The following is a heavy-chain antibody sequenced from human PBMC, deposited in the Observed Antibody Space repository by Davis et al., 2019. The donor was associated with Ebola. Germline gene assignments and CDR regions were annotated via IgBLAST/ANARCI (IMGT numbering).Heavy chain of an antibody. Sequence: GESLKISCTASGFTFSGAALHWVRQASGKGLEWIGHIRSKSNSYATAYAASVEGRFTISRDDSKNTAYLQMNSLRTEDTALYYCTRLYGNGWTGVDYWGQGTLVTVSS. V-gene: IGHV3-73*01. D-gene: IGHD6-19*01. CDR1: GFTFSGAA. CDR2: IRSKSNSYAT. CDR3: TRLYGNGWTGVDY. J-gene: IGHJ4*02.